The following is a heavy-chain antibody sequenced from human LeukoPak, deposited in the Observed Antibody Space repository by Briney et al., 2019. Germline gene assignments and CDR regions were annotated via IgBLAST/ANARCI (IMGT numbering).Heavy chain of an antibody. V-gene: IGHV1-46*01. CDR2: INPSGGST. CDR1: GYTFTSYY. D-gene: IGHD6-13*01. J-gene: IGHJ5*02. CDR3: ARAGGSSWYELTTYNWFDP. Sequence: ASVKVSCKASGYTFTSYYMHWVRQAPGQGLEWMGIINPSGGSTSYAQKFQGRVTMTRDTSTSTVYMELSSLRSEDTAVYYCARAGGSSWYELTTYNWFDPWGQGTLVTVSS.